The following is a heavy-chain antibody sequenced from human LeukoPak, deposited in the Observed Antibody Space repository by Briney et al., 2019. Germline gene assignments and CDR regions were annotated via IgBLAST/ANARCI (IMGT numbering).Heavy chain of an antibody. CDR1: GFTFSSYG. V-gene: IGHV3-23*01. J-gene: IGHJ3*02. D-gene: IGHD6-19*01. CDR2: ISDSGDST. CDR3: AKIQGWFNAAFHI. Sequence: PGGSLRLSCAASGFTFSSYGMHWVRQAPGKGLEWVSGISDSGDSTYYADSVKGRFTISRDISKNTLFLQMNSLRAEDTAVYYCAKIQGWFNAAFHIGGQGTMVTVSS.